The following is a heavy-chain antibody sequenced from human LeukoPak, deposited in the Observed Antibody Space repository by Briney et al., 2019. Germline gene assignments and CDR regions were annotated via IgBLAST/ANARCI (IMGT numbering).Heavy chain of an antibody. CDR1: GGSISSYY. D-gene: IGHD6-19*01. CDR3: ARCAYSSGWKYYYYMDV. Sequence: PSETLSLTCTVSGGSISSYYWSWIRQPPGKGLEWIGYIYYSGSTNYNPSLKSRVTISVDTSKNQFSLKLSSVTAADTAVYYCARCAYSSGWKYYYYMDVWGKGTTVTVSS. CDR2: IYYSGST. J-gene: IGHJ6*03. V-gene: IGHV4-59*01.